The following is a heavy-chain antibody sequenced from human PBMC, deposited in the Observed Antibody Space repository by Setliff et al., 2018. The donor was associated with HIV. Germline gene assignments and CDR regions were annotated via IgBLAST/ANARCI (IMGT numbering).Heavy chain of an antibody. D-gene: IGHD2-2*01. CDR1: GDSLNGFY. V-gene: IGHV4-59*01. CDR2: IHYTGSV. Sequence: SQTLSLTCHVSGDSLNGFYWSWIRQSPARGLEWIGYIHYTGSVLYSSSLNGRVTIFLDTSRNQFSLTLTSLTPADTAVYYCARHAGASFDSWGQGSLVTVSS. J-gene: IGHJ4*02. CDR3: ARHAGASFDS.